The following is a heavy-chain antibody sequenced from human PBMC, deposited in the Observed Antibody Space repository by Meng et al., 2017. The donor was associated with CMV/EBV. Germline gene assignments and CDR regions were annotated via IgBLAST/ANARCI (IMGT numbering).Heavy chain of an antibody. V-gene: IGHV1-69*05. Sequence: SVKVSCKASGGTFSSYAISWVRQAPGQGLEWMGGIIPIFGTANYAQKFQGRVTITTDESTSTAYMELSSLRSEDTAVYYCARNPDFWSGYPFYYYYGMDVWGRGTTVTVSS. D-gene: IGHD3-3*01. J-gene: IGHJ6*02. CDR2: IIPIFGTA. CDR3: ARNPDFWSGYPFYYYYGMDV. CDR1: GGTFSSYA.